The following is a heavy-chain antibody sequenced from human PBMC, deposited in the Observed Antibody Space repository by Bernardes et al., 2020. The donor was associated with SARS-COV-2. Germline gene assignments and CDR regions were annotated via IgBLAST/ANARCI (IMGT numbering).Heavy chain of an antibody. CDR2: IYYSGST. D-gene: IGHD3-10*01. J-gene: IGHJ4*02. Sequence: SETLSLTCTVSGGSISSSSYYWGWIRQPPGKGLEWIGSIYYSGSTYYNPSLKSRVTISVDTSKNQFSLKLRSVTAADTAVYYCATLGRITMVRGGPIDYWGQGTLVTVSS. CDR3: ATLGRITMVRGGPIDY. V-gene: IGHV4-39*01. CDR1: GGSISSSSYY.